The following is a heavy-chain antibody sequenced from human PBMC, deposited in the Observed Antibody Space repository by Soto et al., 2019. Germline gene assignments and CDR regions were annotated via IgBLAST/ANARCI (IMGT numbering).Heavy chain of an antibody. V-gene: IGHV3-30-3*01. J-gene: IGHJ6*02. Sequence: GGSLRLSCAASGFTFSSYAMHWVRQAPGKGLEWVAVISYDGSNKYYADSVKGRFTISRDNSKNTLYLQMNSLRAEDTAVYYCAREAARPNGMDVWGQGTTVTVSS. CDR3: AREAARPNGMDV. D-gene: IGHD6-6*01. CDR2: ISYDGSNK. CDR1: GFTFSSYA.